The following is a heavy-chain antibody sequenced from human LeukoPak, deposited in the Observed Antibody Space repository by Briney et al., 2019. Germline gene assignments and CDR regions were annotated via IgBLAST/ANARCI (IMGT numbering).Heavy chain of an antibody. V-gene: IGHV1-18*04. CDR2: ISTYTGVT. Sequence: ASVKVSCKASGFSFTSFGVTWVRQDPGQGLEWMGWISTYTGVTHYAEKFEDRVTMSIDTSTTTAYMELRSLRYDDTAVYYCARDSDYSGNGNGDWFDPWGQGTVVTVSS. D-gene: IGHD4-11*01. CDR3: ARDSDYSGNGNGDWFDP. CDR1: GFSFTSFG. J-gene: IGHJ5*02.